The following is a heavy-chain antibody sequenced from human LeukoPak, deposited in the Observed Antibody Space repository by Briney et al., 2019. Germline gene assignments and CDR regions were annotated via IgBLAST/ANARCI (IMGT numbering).Heavy chain of an antibody. J-gene: IGHJ4*02. CDR2: ISSSSSYI. V-gene: IGHV3-21*01. CDR3: ARAGYSSSWYPYYFDY. Sequence: VGTLRLSCAASGFTFSSYSMNWVRQAPGKGLEWVSSISSSSSYIYYADSVKGRFTISRDNAKNSLYLQLNSLRAEDMAVYYCARAGYSSSWYPYYFDYWGQGTLVTVSS. CDR1: GFTFSSYS. D-gene: IGHD6-13*01.